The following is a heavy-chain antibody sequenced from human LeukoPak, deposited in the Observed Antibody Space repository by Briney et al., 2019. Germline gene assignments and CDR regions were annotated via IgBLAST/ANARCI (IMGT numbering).Heavy chain of an antibody. CDR2: IYYSGGT. V-gene: IGHV4-39*01. J-gene: IGHJ5*02. Sequence: PSETLSLTCTVSGGSISSSSYYWGWIRQPPGKGLEWIGIIYYSGGTYYNPSLKSRVTISVDTSKNQFSLKLSSVTAADTAVYYCARRSRAAAGVGENWFDPWGQGTLVTVSS. CDR1: GGSISSSSYY. D-gene: IGHD6-13*01. CDR3: ARRSRAAAGVGENWFDP.